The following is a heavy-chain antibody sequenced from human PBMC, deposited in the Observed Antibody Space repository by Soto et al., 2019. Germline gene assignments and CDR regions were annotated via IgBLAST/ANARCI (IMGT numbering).Heavy chain of an antibody. CDR2: IYHSGST. J-gene: IGHJ5*02. CDR3: ARDPRGTSYYGSSGYSWGFDP. V-gene: IGHV4-38-2*02. D-gene: IGHD3-22*01. Sequence: ETLSLTCAVSGYSISSGYYWGWIRQRPGKGLEWIGSIYHSGSTYYNPSLKSRVTISVDTSKNQFSLKLSSVTAADTAVYYCARDPRGTSYYGSSGYSWGFDPWGQGTLVTVS. CDR1: GYSISSGYY.